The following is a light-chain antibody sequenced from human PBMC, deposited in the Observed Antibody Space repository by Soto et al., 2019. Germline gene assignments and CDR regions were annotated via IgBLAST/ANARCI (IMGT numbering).Light chain of an antibody. V-gene: IGLV3-10*01. CDR3: YSTDRSGNP. CDR2: EDS. CDR1: ALPKKY. Sequence: SYELTQPPSVSVSPGQTARITCSGDALPKKYVDWHQQKSGQAPVLVIYEDSKRPSGIPERFSGSSSGTMAILTISGAEVEDEAGHYFYSTDRSGNPFGTGTKVTVL. J-gene: IGLJ1*01.